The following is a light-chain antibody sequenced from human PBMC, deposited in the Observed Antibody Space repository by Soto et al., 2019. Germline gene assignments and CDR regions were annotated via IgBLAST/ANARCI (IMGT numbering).Light chain of an antibody. V-gene: IGLV2-8*01. J-gene: IGLJ1*01. CDR1: SSDVGGYNY. CDR3: SSYAGYNKYV. CDR2: EVS. Sequence: QSVLTQPPSASGSPGQSVTISCTGTSSDVGGYNYVSWYQQHPGKAPKLMIYEVSKRPSGVPDRFSGSRSGNTASLTVSGLQAEDEADYYCSSYAGYNKYVFGAGTKVTVL.